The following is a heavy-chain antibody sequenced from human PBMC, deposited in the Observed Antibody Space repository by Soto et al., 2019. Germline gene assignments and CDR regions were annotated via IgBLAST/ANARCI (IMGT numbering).Heavy chain of an antibody. CDR2: MHYTGFS. D-gene: IGHD3-3*01. V-gene: IGHV4-59*02. Sequence: SETLSLTCSFSGDSVTSHYLTWIRQSPEKGLEWIGYMHYTGFSHYNPSLKSRLTISSDRSKNQFSLSVTSVTVADTAVYYCARAPETPLFVRVVVPYLFYSRAQRTPVPVSA. CDR3: ARAPETPLFVRVVVPYLFYS. CDR1: GDSVTSHY. J-gene: IGHJ5*01.